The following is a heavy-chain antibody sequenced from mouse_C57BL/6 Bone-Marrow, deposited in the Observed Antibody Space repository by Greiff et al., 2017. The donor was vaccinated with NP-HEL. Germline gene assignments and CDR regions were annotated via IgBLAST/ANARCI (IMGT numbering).Heavy chain of an antibody. J-gene: IGHJ1*03. V-gene: IGHV1-55*01. CDR1: GYTFTSYW. CDR3: ARRGDDGYGYWYFDV. CDR2: IYPGSGST. D-gene: IGHD2-2*01. Sequence: QVQLQQPGAELVKPGASVKMSCKASGYTFTSYWITWVKQRPGQGLEWIGDIYPGSGSTNYNEKFKSKATLTVDTSSSTAYMQLSSLTSEDSAVYYCARRGDDGYGYWYFDVWGTGTTVTVSS.